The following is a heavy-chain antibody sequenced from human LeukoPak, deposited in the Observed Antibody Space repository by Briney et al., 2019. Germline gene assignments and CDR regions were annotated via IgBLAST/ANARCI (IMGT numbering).Heavy chain of an antibody. Sequence: GGSLRLSCAASGFTFSSYWMHWVRQAPGKGLVWVSRINTDGTRTNQADSVKGRFTISRDNAKNSLYLQMNSLRAEDTAVYYCARGGSTMDPFDYWGQGTLVTVSS. CDR2: INTDGTRT. J-gene: IGHJ4*02. V-gene: IGHV3-74*01. D-gene: IGHD3-10*01. CDR3: ARGGSTMDPFDY. CDR1: GFTFSSYW.